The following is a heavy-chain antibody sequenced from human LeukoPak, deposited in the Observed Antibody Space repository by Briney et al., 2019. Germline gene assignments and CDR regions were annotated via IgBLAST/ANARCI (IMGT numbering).Heavy chain of an antibody. CDR3: ARESITMVRGTYYYYYYYMDV. J-gene: IGHJ6*03. V-gene: IGHV4-59*12. D-gene: IGHD3-10*01. Sequence: SETLSLTCTVSGGSISSYYWSWIRQPPGKGLEWIGYIYYSGSTNYNPSLKSRVTISVDKSKNQFSLKLSSVTAADTAVYYCARESITMVRGTYYYYYYYMDVWGKGTTVTVSS. CDR1: GGSISSYY. CDR2: IYYSGST.